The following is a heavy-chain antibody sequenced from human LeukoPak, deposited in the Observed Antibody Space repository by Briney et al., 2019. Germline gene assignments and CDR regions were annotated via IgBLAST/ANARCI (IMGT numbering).Heavy chain of an antibody. V-gene: IGHV3-66*01. Sequence: GGSLRLSCAASGFTVSSNYMSWVRQAPGKGLEWVSVLYSGGGTYYADSVKGRFTISRDNSKNTLYLQINSLTAEDTAVYHCARGGDGYNFPFDYWGQGTLVTVSS. CDR3: ARGGDGYNFPFDY. CDR1: GFTVSSNY. D-gene: IGHD5-24*01. J-gene: IGHJ4*02. CDR2: LYSGGGT.